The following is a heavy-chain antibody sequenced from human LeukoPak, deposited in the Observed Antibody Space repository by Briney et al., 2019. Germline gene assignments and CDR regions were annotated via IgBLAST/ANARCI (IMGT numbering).Heavy chain of an antibody. CDR2: ISAYNGNT. Sequence: ASVKVSCKASGYTFTSYGISWVRQAPGQGLEWMGWISAYNGNTNYVQKLQGRVTMTIDTSTSTVYMELRSLRSEDTAVYYCALALNYYDSSGLFDYWGQGTLVTVSS. CDR3: ALALNYYDSSGLFDY. J-gene: IGHJ4*02. V-gene: IGHV1-18*01. D-gene: IGHD3-22*01. CDR1: GYTFTSYG.